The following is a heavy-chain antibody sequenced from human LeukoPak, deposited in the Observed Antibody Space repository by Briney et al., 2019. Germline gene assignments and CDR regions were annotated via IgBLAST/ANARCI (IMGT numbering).Heavy chain of an antibody. CDR3: ARGGGFYCSSTSCYANNPFDY. CDR2: ISSSSSYI. J-gene: IGHJ4*02. V-gene: IGHV3-21*01. CDR1: GFTFSSYS. D-gene: IGHD2-2*01. Sequence: GGSLRLSCAASGFTFSSYSMNWVRQAPGKGLEWVSSISSSSSYIYYADSVKGRFTISRDNAKNSLYLQMNSLRAEDTAVYYCARGGGFYCSSTSCYANNPFDYWGQGTLVTVSS.